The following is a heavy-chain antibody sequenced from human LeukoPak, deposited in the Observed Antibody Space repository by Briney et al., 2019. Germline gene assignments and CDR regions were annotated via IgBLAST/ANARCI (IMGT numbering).Heavy chain of an antibody. Sequence: GGSLRLSCAASGFTFSMYAMHWVRQAPGKGLEWVAVIWNDGSKEKYADSVKGRFTISRDNSKNILYLQMNSLRAEDTAMYYCATDRGGSPFDYWGQGTLVTVSS. CDR2: IWNDGSKE. CDR3: ATDRGGSPFDY. CDR1: GFTFSMYA. D-gene: IGHD3-3*01. V-gene: IGHV3-33*01. J-gene: IGHJ4*02.